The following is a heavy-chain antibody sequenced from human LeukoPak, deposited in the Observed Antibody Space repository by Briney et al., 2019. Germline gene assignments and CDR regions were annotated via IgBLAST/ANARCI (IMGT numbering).Heavy chain of an antibody. CDR1: GYTFTGYY. D-gene: IGHD2-2*01. J-gene: IGHJ6*02. Sequence: ASVKVSCKASGYTFTGYYMHWVRQAPGKGLEWMGGSDLEDGETVYAQKFEDRLVVTEDTFTGTAYMELRSLTSEDTALYYCATGASTAMRGLDVWGRGTTVTVSS. V-gene: IGHV1-24*01. CDR2: SDLEDGET. CDR3: ATGASTAMRGLDV.